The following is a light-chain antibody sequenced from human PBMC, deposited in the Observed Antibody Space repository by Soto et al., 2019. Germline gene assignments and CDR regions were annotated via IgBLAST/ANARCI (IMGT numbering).Light chain of an antibody. Sequence: PGARATLSCRASQSVSSNLAWYQHKPGQAPRLLIYDASNRATGIPARFSGSGSGTDFTLTISYLEPEDFTVYYCQQRSNWPLTFGGGTKVEIK. CDR1: QSVSSN. CDR2: DAS. V-gene: IGKV3-11*01. J-gene: IGKJ4*01. CDR3: QQRSNWPLT.